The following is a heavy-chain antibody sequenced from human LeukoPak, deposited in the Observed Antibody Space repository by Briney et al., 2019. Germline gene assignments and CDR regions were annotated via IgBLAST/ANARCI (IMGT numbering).Heavy chain of an antibody. CDR3: AKGTSSWHEFDY. D-gene: IGHD6-13*01. V-gene: IGHV3-43D*03. CDR2: ITWDAGST. J-gene: IGHJ4*02. Sequence: TGGSLRLSCAASGFTFSSYAMHWVRQAPGKGLEWVSLITWDAGSTYYADSVKGRFTISRDNSKNSLYLQMNSLRAEDTALYYCAKGTSSWHEFDYWGQGTLVTVSS. CDR1: GFTFSSYA.